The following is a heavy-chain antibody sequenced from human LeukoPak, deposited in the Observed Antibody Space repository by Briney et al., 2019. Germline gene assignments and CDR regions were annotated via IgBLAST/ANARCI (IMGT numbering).Heavy chain of an antibody. Sequence: SETLSLTCTVSGGSIISDTYYWAWIRQPPGKGLEWIGSAYYNGETYYNPSLKSRVTISVDTSKSQFSLKLTSVTAADTAVYFCARDSRYDSTGHAPWGQGSLVTVSS. CDR1: GGSIISDTYY. D-gene: IGHD3-22*01. CDR2: AYYNGET. CDR3: ARDSRYDSTGHAP. J-gene: IGHJ5*02. V-gene: IGHV4-39*07.